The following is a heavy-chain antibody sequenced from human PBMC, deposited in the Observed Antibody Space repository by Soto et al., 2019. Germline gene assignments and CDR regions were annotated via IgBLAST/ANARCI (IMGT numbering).Heavy chain of an antibody. CDR1: GFTFNTYG. CDR3: ASHYDMWSGYLSPVDY. V-gene: IGHV3-48*02. J-gene: IGHJ4*02. CDR2: IDTSGTKI. Sequence: GGSLRLSCSTSGFTFNTYGMHWVRQAPGKGLEWISYIDTSGTKIYYADSVKGRFTITRDNAKNSLYLEMNSLRDEDTAVYYCASHYDMWSGYLSPVDYWGQGTLVTVSS. D-gene: IGHD3-3*01.